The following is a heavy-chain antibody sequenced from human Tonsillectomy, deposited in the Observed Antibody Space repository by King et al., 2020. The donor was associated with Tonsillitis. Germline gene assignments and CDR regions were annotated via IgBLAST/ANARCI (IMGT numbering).Heavy chain of an antibody. V-gene: IGHV1-46*01. CDR1: GYTFTSYY. CDR3: ARDFRWGSGSYCYSDY. D-gene: IGHD1-26*01. J-gene: IGHJ4*02. CDR2: INPSGGST. Sequence: QLVQSGAEVKKPGASVKVSCKASGYTFTSYYMHWVRQAPGQGLEWMGIINPSGGSTSYAQKFQGRVTMTRDTSTSTVYMELSSLRSEDTAVYYCARDFRWGSGSYCYSDYWGQGTLVTVSS.